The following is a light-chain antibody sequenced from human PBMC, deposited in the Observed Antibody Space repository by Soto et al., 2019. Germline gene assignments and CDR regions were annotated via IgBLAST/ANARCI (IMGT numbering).Light chain of an antibody. CDR2: GAS. J-gene: IGKJ1*01. V-gene: IGKV3-15*01. CDR3: QQYYSTPRT. CDR1: QSVSNN. Sequence: EIVMTQSPAILSVSPGDRATLSCRAGQSVSNNLAWYQQKPGQTPRLVIYGASNRATGVPARFSGSGSGTDFTLTISSLQAEDVAVYYCQQYYSTPRTFGQGTKVEIK.